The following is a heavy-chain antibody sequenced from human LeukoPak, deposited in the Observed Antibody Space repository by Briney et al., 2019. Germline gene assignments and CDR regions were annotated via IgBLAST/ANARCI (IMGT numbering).Heavy chain of an antibody. CDR3: AKGPDSSGRTAGY. V-gene: IGHV3-23*01. CDR1: GFTFSSYA. D-gene: IGHD3-22*01. J-gene: IGHJ4*02. Sequence: PGGSLRLSCAASGFTFSSYAMSWVRQAPGKGLEWVSAISGSGGSTYYADSVKGRFTISRDNSKNTLYLQMNSLRAEDTAVYHCAKGPDSSGRTAGYWGQGTLVTVSS. CDR2: ISGSGGST.